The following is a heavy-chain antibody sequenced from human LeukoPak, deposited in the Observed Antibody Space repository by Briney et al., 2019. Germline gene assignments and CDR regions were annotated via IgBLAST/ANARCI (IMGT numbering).Heavy chain of an antibody. D-gene: IGHD2-2*02. Sequence: ASVKVSCKASGYTFTSYDINWVRQATGQGLEWMGWMNPNSGNTGYAQKFQGRVTITRNTSISTAYMELSSLGSEDTAVYYCARVYCSSTSCYTDPNWFDPWGQGTLVTVSS. CDR1: GYTFTSYD. V-gene: IGHV1-8*03. CDR2: MNPNSGNT. J-gene: IGHJ5*02. CDR3: ARVYCSSTSCYTDPNWFDP.